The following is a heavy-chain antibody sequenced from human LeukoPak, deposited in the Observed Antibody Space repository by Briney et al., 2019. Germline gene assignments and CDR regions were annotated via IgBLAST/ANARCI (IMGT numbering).Heavy chain of an antibody. Sequence: SGTLSLTCTVSGGSISSYYWSWIRQPPGKGLEWIGYIYYSGSTNYNPSLKSRVTISVDTSKNQFSLKLSSVTAADTAVYYCARHKWHGMDVWGQGTTVTVSS. V-gene: IGHV4-59*08. CDR2: IYYSGST. J-gene: IGHJ6*02. CDR1: GGSISSYY. D-gene: IGHD2-8*01. CDR3: ARHKWHGMDV.